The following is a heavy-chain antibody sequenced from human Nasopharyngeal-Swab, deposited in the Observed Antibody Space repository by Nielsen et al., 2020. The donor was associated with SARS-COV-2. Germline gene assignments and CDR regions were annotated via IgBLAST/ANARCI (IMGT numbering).Heavy chain of an antibody. D-gene: IGHD3-10*01. Sequence: WIRQPPGKGLEWIGSIYYSGSTYYNPSLESRVTISVDTSKNQFSLKLSSVTAADTAVYHCASPLWFGELLPASYYYYGMDVWGQGTTVTVSS. CDR3: ASPLWFGELLPASYYYYGMDV. V-gene: IGHV4-39*01. CDR2: IYYSGST. J-gene: IGHJ6*02.